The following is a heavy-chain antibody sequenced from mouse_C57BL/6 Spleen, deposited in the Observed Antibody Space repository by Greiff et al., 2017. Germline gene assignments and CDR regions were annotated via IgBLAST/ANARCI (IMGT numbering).Heavy chain of an antibody. Sequence: EVQRVESGGDLVKPGGSLKLSCAASGFTFSSYGMSWVRQTPDKRLEWVATISSGGSYTYYPDSVKGRFTISRDNAKNTLYLQRSSLKSEDTAMYYCARQSTTVVATRYFDVWGTGTTVTVSS. CDR3: ARQSTTVVATRYFDV. D-gene: IGHD1-1*01. CDR2: ISSGGSYT. V-gene: IGHV5-6*01. J-gene: IGHJ1*03. CDR1: GFTFSSYG.